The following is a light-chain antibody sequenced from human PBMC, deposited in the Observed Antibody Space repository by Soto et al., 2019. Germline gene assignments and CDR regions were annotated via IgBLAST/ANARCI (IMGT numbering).Light chain of an antibody. CDR3: QQYGSSPIT. J-gene: IGKJ5*01. CDR1: QSVSSSY. CDR2: GAS. V-gene: IGKV3-20*01. Sequence: EIVLTQSPGTLSLSPGERATLSCRASQSVSSSYLAWYQQKPGQAPRLLIHGASSRATGIPDRISGSGSGTDFTLTISRLEPEDFAVYYCQQYGSSPITFGQGAQLEIK.